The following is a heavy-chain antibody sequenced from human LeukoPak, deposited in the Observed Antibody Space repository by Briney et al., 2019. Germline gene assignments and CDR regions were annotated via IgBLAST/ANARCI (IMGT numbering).Heavy chain of an antibody. CDR1: GFTFSSYG. V-gene: IGHV3-33*06. J-gene: IGHJ4*02. CDR3: AKDGRGPYYDILTGYFGD. D-gene: IGHD3-9*01. CDR2: IWYDGSNK. Sequence: PGRSLRLSCAASGFTFSSYGMHWVCQAPGKGLEWVAVIWYDGSNKYYADSVKGRFTISRDNSKNTLYLQMNSLRAKDTAVYYCAKDGRGPYYDILTGYFGDWGQGTLVTVSS.